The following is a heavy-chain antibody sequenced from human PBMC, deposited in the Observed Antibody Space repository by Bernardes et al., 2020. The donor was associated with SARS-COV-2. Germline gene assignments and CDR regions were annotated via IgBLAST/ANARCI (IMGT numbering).Heavy chain of an antibody. V-gene: IGHV1-2*02. J-gene: IGHJ6*02. CDR1: GYTFSDYY. CDR3: ARSAGMDV. Sequence: KVSCTASGYTFSDYYTHWLRQAPGRGLEWMGWISPKSGATNHAQKFQGRVTMTRDTSISTDYMELSRLRSDDTAVFYCARSAGMDVWGQGTMVTVSS. CDR2: ISPKSGAT.